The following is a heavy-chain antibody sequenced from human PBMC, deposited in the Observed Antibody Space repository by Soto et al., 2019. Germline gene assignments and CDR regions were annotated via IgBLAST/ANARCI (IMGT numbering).Heavy chain of an antibody. Sequence: PGGSLRLSCAASGFPFGNYAMSLVRQSPGKGLQWVSAIGVTGNNIYYADSVKGRFIISRDKSKNTLYLQMNSLRAEDTAVYYCAKVKPCIQKWLVYFDYWGQGTRVTVSS. CDR1: GFPFGNYA. V-gene: IGHV3-23*01. CDR3: AKVKPCIQKWLVYFDY. J-gene: IGHJ4*02. D-gene: IGHD3-3*01. CDR2: IGVTGNNI.